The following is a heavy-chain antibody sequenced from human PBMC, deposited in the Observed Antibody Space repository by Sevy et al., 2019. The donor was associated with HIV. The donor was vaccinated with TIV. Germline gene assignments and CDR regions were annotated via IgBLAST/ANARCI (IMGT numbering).Heavy chain of an antibody. CDR2: IYYSGST. J-gene: IGHJ3*02. CDR1: GGSISSYY. D-gene: IGHD2-21*01. CDR3: ARGVMVKDAFDI. V-gene: IGHV4-59*13. Sequence: SETLSLTCTVSGGSISSYYWSWIRQPPGKGLDWLGYIYYSGSTNYNPSLKSRVTISVDTSKNQFSLKLSSVTAADTAVYYCARGVMVKDAFDIWGQGTMVTVSS.